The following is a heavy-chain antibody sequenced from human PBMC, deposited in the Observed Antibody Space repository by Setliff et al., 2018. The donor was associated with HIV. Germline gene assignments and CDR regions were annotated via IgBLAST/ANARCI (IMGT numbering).Heavy chain of an antibody. CDR3: ARFPLLHKNAFDI. CDR1: GGSISSYY. CDR2: IYYSGMT. V-gene: IGHV4-59*01. J-gene: IGHJ3*02. Sequence: SETLSLTCSVSGGSISSYYWSWIRQPPGKGLEWIGDIYYSGMTNYNPSLQSRVTISLDTSKNQFSLNLSSVTAADTAVYYCARFPLLHKNAFDIWGQGTMVTVSS. D-gene: IGHD2-15*01.